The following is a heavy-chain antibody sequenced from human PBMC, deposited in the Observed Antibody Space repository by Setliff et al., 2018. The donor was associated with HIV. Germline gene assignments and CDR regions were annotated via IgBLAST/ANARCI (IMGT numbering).Heavy chain of an antibody. CDR1: GYSFTGHF. V-gene: IGHV1-2*02. CDR3: VKADVLLCDV. CDR2: IGPNSTDT. Sequence: ASVKVSCKTSGYSFTGHFLHWVRQAPGHGLEWMGWIGPNSTDTNYALKFQGRVTFTTDTSVSTSYMELERLSADDTAIYYCVKADVLLCDVWGQGTLVTVSS. D-gene: IGHD3-16*01. J-gene: IGHJ4*02.